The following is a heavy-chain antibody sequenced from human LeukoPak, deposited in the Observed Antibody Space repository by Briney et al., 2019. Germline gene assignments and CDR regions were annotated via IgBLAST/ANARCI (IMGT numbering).Heavy chain of an antibody. D-gene: IGHD3-22*01. V-gene: IGHV3-30*18. CDR3: AKDWNYYDTSVPFYYYYMEV. CDR1: GFTFSVYG. CDR2: VSYDGSDK. Sequence: TGGSLRLSCAASGFTFSVYGMHLVRQAPGKGLEWVAVVSYDGSDKYYSDSVEGRFSISRDNSKNTVYLQMSSLRAEDTAVYFCAKDWNYYDTSVPFYYYYMEVWGKGTTVTVSS. J-gene: IGHJ6*03.